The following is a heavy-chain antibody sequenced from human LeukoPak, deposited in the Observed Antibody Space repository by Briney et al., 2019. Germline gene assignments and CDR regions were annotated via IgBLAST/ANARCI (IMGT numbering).Heavy chain of an antibody. Sequence: GESLKISCKGSGYSFTSYWTGWVRQMPGKGLEWMGNIYPGDSDTRYSPSFQGQVTISADKSISTAYLQWSSLKASDTAMYYCARRLLRGDNWFDPWGQGTLVTVSS. CDR2: IYPGDSDT. CDR3: ARRLLRGDNWFDP. J-gene: IGHJ5*02. V-gene: IGHV5-51*01. D-gene: IGHD2-15*01. CDR1: GYSFTSYW.